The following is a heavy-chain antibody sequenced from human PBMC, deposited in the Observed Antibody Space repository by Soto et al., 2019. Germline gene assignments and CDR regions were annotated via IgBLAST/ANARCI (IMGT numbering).Heavy chain of an antibody. V-gene: IGHV1-69*13. CDR3: AKSARMDVGNKYSYDF. Sequence: SVKVSCKASGGTFSTFGISWVRQAPGQGLEWMGGIMPFFGTARYSQNFEDRITITADESTNTVYMDLRSLTSEDTAIYDCAKSARMDVGNKYSYDFWGQGALVTVSS. D-gene: IGHD2-2*03. CDR1: GGTFSTFG. CDR2: IMPFFGTA. J-gene: IGHJ4*02.